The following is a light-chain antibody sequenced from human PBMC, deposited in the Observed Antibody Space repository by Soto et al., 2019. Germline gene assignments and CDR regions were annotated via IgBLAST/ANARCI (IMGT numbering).Light chain of an antibody. V-gene: IGKV1-39*01. CDR3: QQSYSTLLT. Sequence: DIQMTQSPSSLSASVGDRVTITCRASQRISSYLNWYQQKPGKAPKLLIYAESSLQSGVPSRFSGSGSGTDFTLTISSLQPEDFATYYCQQSYSTLLTFGGGTKVEIK. CDR2: AES. J-gene: IGKJ4*01. CDR1: QRISSY.